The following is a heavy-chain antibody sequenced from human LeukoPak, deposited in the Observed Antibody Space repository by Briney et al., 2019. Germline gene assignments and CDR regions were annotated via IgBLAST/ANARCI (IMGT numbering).Heavy chain of an antibody. CDR1: GFTFSSYT. CDR2: VSGSGGNI. CDR3: AAGGGDYGDYVDY. Sequence: TGGSLRLSCAASGFTFSSYTMSWVRQAPGKGLEWVSGVSGSGGNIHYADSVKGRFTISRDNSKNTLYLQMNSLRAEDTAVYYCAAGGGDYGDYVDYWGQGTLVTVSS. J-gene: IGHJ4*02. D-gene: IGHD4-17*01. V-gene: IGHV3-23*01.